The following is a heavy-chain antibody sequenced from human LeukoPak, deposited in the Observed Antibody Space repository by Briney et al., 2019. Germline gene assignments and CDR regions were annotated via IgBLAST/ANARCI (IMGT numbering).Heavy chain of an antibody. V-gene: IGHV1-69*05. CDR2: IVPIFGTA. CDR3: ARGRSCAGGGSCYLSGRSWFDP. J-gene: IGHJ5*02. CDR1: GGTFSSYA. Sequence: SVKVSCKASGGTFSSYAISWVRQAPGQGLEWMGGIVPIFGTANYAQKFQGRVTITTDESTSTAYMELSSLRSEDTAVYYCARGRSCAGGGSCYLSGRSWFDPWGQGTLVTVSS. D-gene: IGHD2-15*01.